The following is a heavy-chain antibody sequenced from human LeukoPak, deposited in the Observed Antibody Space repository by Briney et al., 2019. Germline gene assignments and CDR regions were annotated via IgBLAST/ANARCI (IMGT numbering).Heavy chain of an antibody. J-gene: IGHJ4*02. D-gene: IGHD1-26*01. CDR3: ARDLGSGSLHY. CDR1: GYTFSSFA. V-gene: IGHV1-3*04. Sequence: GASVKVSCKASGYTFSSFAIHWVRQAPGQRLEWMGWINTGNGNTRYSQKFQGRFTITRDTSASTAYMQLSSLRSEDTPVYYCARDLGSGSLHYWGQGTLVTVSS. CDR2: INTGNGNT.